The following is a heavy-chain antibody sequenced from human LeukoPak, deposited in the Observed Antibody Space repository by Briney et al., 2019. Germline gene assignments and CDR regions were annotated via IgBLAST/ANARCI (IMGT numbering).Heavy chain of an antibody. CDR1: GYTFTGYY. J-gene: IGHJ4*02. Sequence: ASVKVSCKASGYTFTGYYMHWVRQAPGQGLEWMGWINPNSGGTNYAQKFQGRVTMTRDTSISTAYMELSRLRSDDTAVYYCARDLVSITMMDYWGQGTLVTVSS. D-gene: IGHD3-22*01. CDR2: INPNSGGT. V-gene: IGHV1-2*02. CDR3: ARDLVSITMMDY.